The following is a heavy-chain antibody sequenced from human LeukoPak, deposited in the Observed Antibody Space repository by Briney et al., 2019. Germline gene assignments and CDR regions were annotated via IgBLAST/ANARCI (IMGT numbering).Heavy chain of an antibody. CDR1: GGSISSYY. Sequence: TPSETLSLTCTVSGGSISSYYWSWIRQPPGKGLEWIGEINHSGSTNYNPSLKSRVTISVDKSKNQFSLKLSSVTAADTAVYYCARRTTVTIPFGYWGQGTLVTVSS. CDR2: INHSGST. J-gene: IGHJ4*02. CDR3: ARRTTVTIPFGY. V-gene: IGHV4-34*01. D-gene: IGHD4-11*01.